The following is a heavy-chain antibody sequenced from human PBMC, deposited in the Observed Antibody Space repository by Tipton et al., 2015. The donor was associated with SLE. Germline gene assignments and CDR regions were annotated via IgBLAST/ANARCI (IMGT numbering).Heavy chain of an antibody. Sequence: SLRLSCAASGFTFDDYAMHWVRQAPGKGLEWVSGISWNSGNIDYADAVKGRFTISRDNAKNSLCLQMNSLRAEDTALYYCAKDPTMVQGVIMGGEFDYWGQGTLVTVSS. D-gene: IGHD3-10*01. J-gene: IGHJ4*02. CDR2: ISWNSGNI. V-gene: IGHV3-9*01. CDR3: AKDPTMVQGVIMGGEFDY. CDR1: GFTFDDYA.